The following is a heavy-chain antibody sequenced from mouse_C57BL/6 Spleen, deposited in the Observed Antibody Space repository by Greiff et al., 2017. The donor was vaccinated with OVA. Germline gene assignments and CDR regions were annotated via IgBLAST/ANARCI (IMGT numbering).Heavy chain of an antibody. Sequence: QVQLQQPGAELVMPGASVKLSCKASGYTFTSYWMHWVKQRPGQGLEWIGEIDPSDSYTNYNQKFKGKSTLTVDKSSSTAYMQRSSLTSEYSAVYYCARGGSSGPWFAYWGQGTLVTVSA. CDR3: ARGGSSGPWFAY. CDR1: GYTFTSYW. D-gene: IGHD3-2*02. J-gene: IGHJ3*01. V-gene: IGHV1-69*01. CDR2: IDPSDSYT.